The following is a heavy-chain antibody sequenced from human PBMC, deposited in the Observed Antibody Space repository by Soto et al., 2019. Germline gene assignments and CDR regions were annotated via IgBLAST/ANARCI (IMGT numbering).Heavy chain of an antibody. V-gene: IGHV4-4*02. Sequence: SETVSLTCAVSGVSISSGNWWTWVRQSPRKGLEYIGEIFHDGTANYYSSFGRRVAMSVDKSKNQFSLRLTSVTAADTAIYYCARLVYDTRLNYLYFDFWGQGALVTVSS. D-gene: IGHD3-16*01. CDR2: IFHDGTA. CDR1: GVSISSGNW. J-gene: IGHJ4*02. CDR3: ARLVYDTRLNYLYFDF.